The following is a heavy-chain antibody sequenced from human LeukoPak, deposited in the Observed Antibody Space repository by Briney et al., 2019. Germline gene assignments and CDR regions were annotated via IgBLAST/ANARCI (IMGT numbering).Heavy chain of an antibody. D-gene: IGHD2-15*01. V-gene: IGHV4-59*01. CDR2: IYYSGSI. CDR1: GGSISSYY. CDR3: ARGVVAALVY. Sequence: SETLSLTCTVSGGSISSYYWSWIRQPPGKGLEWIGYIYYSGSINYNPSLKSRVTISVDTSKNQFSLKLSSVTAADTAVYYCARGVVAALVYWGQGTLVTVSS. J-gene: IGHJ4*02.